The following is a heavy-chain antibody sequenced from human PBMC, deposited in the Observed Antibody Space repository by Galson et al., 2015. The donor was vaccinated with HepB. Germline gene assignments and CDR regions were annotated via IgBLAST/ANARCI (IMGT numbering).Heavy chain of an antibody. CDR1: GFTFSDYY. V-gene: IGHV3-11*01. J-gene: IGHJ4*02. Sequence: SLRLSCAASGFTFSDYYMSWIRQAPGKGLEWVSYISSSGSTMFYADSVKGRFTISRDNAKNSLYLQMNSLRAEDTAVYYCARDEGYYYDSSGYSHDYWGQGTLVTVSS. D-gene: IGHD3-22*01. CDR3: ARDEGYYYDSSGYSHDY. CDR2: ISSSGSTM.